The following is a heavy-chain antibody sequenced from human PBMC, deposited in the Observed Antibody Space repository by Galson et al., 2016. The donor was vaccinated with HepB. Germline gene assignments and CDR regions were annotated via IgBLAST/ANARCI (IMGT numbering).Heavy chain of an antibody. Sequence: SVKVSCKASEYTFINSYMHWVRQAPGQGLEWMGIINPSAGTTTYARNFQGRVTMTRDTSTSTVYMELSCLTSEDTAVYYCVTTPYSASGSSYKNWFDPWGQGTLVAVSS. CDR2: INPSAGTT. CDR1: EYTFINSY. V-gene: IGHV1-46*01. D-gene: IGHD3-10*01. J-gene: IGHJ5*02. CDR3: VTTPYSASGSSYKNWFDP.